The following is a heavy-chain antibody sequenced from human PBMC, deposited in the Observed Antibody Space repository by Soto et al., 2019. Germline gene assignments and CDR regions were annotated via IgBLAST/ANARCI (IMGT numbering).Heavy chain of an antibody. V-gene: IGHV3-23*01. CDR2: ISGSGGST. J-gene: IGHJ4*02. CDR1: GFTFSNYA. D-gene: IGHD1-7*01. Sequence: EVQLLESGGGLVQPGGSLRLSCAASGFTFSNYAMSWVRQAPGKGREWVSAISGSGGSTYYADSVKGRFSISRDNSKNTLYLRMNSLRAEDTAVFYCAKDRAIRPGTDFDYWGQGTLVTVSS. CDR3: AKDRAIRPGTDFDY.